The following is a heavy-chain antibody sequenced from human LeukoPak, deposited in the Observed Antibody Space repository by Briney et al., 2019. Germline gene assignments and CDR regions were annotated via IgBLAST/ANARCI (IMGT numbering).Heavy chain of an antibody. J-gene: IGHJ6*02. CDR1: GGSISSYY. CDR2: IYYSGST. Sequence: SETLSLTCTVSGGSISSYYWSWIRQPPGKGLEWIGYIYYSGSTNYNPSLKSRVTISVDTSKNQFSLKLSSVTAADTAVYYCARADYGDYYYYGMDVWGQGTTVTVSS. CDR3: ARADYGDYYYYGMDV. V-gene: IGHV4-59*01. D-gene: IGHD4-17*01.